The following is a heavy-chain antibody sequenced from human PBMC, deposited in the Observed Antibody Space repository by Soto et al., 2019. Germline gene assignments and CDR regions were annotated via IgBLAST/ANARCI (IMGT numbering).Heavy chain of an antibody. CDR3: ARLGVTRGFDI. Sequence: GESLKISCENSGYNFINHWIGWVRQMPGKGLEWMGVIYFGDSDTRYSPSFRGHVTISVDKSIGTAYVQWSSLEASDTAIYYCARLGVTRGFDIWGQGTMVTVSS. J-gene: IGHJ3*02. V-gene: IGHV5-51*01. D-gene: IGHD2-21*02. CDR2: IYFGDSDT. CDR1: GYNFINHW.